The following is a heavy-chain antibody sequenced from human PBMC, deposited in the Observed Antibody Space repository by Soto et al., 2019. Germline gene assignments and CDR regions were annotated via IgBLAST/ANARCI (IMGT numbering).Heavy chain of an antibody. CDR2: IYPSGST. CDR1: GGSISSSNW. Sequence: QVQLQESGPGLVKPSGTLSLTCAVSGGSISSSNWWSWVRQPPGKGLEWIGEIYPSGSTNYNPSLKSRVTISVDKYKNQFSLKLSSVTAADTAVYYCASLQFPKVATIPYYYYGMDVWGQGTTVTVSS. D-gene: IGHD5-12*01. CDR3: ASLQFPKVATIPYYYYGMDV. J-gene: IGHJ6*02. V-gene: IGHV4-4*02.